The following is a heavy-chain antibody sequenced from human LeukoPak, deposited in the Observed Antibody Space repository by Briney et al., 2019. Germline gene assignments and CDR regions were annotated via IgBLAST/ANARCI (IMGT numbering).Heavy chain of an antibody. V-gene: IGHV3-30*02. Sequence: GGSLRLSCAAPGFTLSSYGMHWVRQAPGKGLEWVAFIRYDGSNKYYADSVKGRFTISRDNSKNTLYLQMNSLRAEDTAVYYCAKAPAAAGTETEEIDYWGQGTLVTVSS. CDR3: AKAPAAAGTETEEIDY. J-gene: IGHJ4*02. D-gene: IGHD6-13*01. CDR2: IRYDGSNK. CDR1: GFTLSSYG.